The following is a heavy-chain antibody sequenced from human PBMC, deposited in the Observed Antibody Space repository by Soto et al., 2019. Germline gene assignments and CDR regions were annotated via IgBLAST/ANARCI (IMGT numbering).Heavy chain of an antibody. V-gene: IGHV1-58*01. J-gene: IGHJ4*02. CDR3: ARDLDGSSPPNFDY. D-gene: IGHD6-13*01. CDR2: IIVASGRT. CDR1: GFTFTNSA. Sequence: ASVKVSCKTSGFTFTNSAVQWVRQARGQRLEWIGWIIVASGRTNYAREVQERVTISRDTSTATAYMELSSLRSEDTAVYYCARDLDGSSPPNFDYWGQGTLVTVS.